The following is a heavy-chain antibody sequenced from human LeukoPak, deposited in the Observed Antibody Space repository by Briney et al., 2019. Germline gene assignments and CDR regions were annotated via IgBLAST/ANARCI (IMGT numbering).Heavy chain of an antibody. CDR2: ISSSSSYI. CDR3: ERDGGSSYYDSSGYYAY. J-gene: IGHJ4*02. V-gene: IGHV3-21*01. CDR1: GFTFSSYN. D-gene: IGHD3-22*01. Sequence: GGSLRLSCAVSGFTFSSYNMNWVRQAPGKGLEWVSFISSSSSYIYYADSVKGRFTISRDNAKNSLYLQMNSLRAEDTAVYYCERDGGSSYYDSSGYYAYWGQGTLVTVSS.